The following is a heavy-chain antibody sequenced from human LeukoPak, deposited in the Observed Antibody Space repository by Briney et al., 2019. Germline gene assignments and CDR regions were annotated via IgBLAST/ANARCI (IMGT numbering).Heavy chain of an antibody. CDR2: IRYDGSNT. D-gene: IGHD2-15*01. CDR1: GFTFNNYG. CDR3: ARSGLNRFDY. V-gene: IGHV3-30*02. J-gene: IGHJ4*02. Sequence: GGSLRLSCAASGFTFNNYGMHWVRQAPGKGLEWLAFIRYDGSNTYYADSVKGRFTVSRDDSKNTLYLQMNSLRAEDTAAYYCARSGLNRFDYWGQGTLVTVSS.